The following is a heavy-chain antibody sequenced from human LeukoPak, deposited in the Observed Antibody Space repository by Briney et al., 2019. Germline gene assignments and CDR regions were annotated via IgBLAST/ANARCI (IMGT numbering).Heavy chain of an antibody. Sequence: SETLSLTCTVSGGSISSGGYYWSWIRQHPGKSLEWIGYIYYSGSTYYNPSLKSRVTISVDTSKNQFSLKLSSVTAVDTAVYYCARGVVVAATHYFDYWGQGTLVTVSS. D-gene: IGHD2-15*01. J-gene: IGHJ4*02. CDR3: ARGVVVAATHYFDY. CDR1: GGSISSGGYY. V-gene: IGHV4-31*03. CDR2: IYYSGST.